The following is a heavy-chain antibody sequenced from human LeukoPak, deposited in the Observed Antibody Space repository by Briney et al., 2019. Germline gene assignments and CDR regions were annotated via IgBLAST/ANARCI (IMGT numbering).Heavy chain of an antibody. CDR1: GFTFSSYA. D-gene: IGHD2-15*01. CDR3: AREVVVGPPDAFDI. V-gene: IGHV3-30*03. Sequence: GGSLRLSCAASGFTFSSYAMHWVRQAPGKGLEWAAFISYDGSTKYYPDSVKGRFTVSRDNAKNSLYLQMNSLRAEDTAVYYCAREVVVGPPDAFDIWGQGTMVTVSS. J-gene: IGHJ3*02. CDR2: ISYDGSTK.